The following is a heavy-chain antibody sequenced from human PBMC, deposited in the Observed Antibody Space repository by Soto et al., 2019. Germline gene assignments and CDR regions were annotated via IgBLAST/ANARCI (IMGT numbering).Heavy chain of an antibody. CDR3: ARAGGSGYYPYYYYYGMDV. CDR2: ISAYNGNT. D-gene: IGHD3-22*01. V-gene: IGHV1-18*01. CDR1: GYSFTSYG. Sequence: ASVKVSCKASGYSFTSYGISWVRQAPGQGLEWMGWISAYNGNTKYAQKLQGRVTMTTDTSTSTAYMELRSLRSDDTAVYYCARAGGSGYYPYYYYYGMDVWGQGTTVTVSS. J-gene: IGHJ6*02.